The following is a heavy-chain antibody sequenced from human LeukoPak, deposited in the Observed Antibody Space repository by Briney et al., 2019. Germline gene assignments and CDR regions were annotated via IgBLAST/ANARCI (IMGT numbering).Heavy chain of an antibody. CDR3: ARDGDVNDYGDYGTDY. V-gene: IGHV4-39*07. CDR1: GGSISSSSYY. CDR2: IYYSGST. J-gene: IGHJ4*02. Sequence: PSVTLSLTCTVSGGSISSSSYYWGWIRQPPGKGLEWIGYIYYSGSTYYNPSLKSRVTISVDTSKNQFSLKLSSVTAADTAVYYCARDGDVNDYGDYGTDYWGQGTLVTVSS. D-gene: IGHD4-17*01.